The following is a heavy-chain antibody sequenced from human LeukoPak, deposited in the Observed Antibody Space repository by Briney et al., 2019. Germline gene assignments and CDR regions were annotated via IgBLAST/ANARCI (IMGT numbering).Heavy chain of an antibody. Sequence: SETLSLTCAVSGDSISSSKWWSWVRQAPGKGLEWIGEVHHGGSTNYNPSLKSRVTISVDKSKNQFSLKMSSVTAADTAVYYCARSRDTTNYYGMDVWGQGTTVTVSS. CDR2: VHHGGST. V-gene: IGHV4-4*02. CDR1: GDSISSSKW. D-gene: IGHD1-26*01. J-gene: IGHJ6*02. CDR3: ARSRDTTNYYGMDV.